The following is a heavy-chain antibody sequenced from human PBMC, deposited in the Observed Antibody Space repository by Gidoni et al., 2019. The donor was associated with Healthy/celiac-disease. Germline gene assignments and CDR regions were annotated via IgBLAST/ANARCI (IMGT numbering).Heavy chain of an antibody. CDR3: ARARQPGVVTSEKAFDI. CDR1: GGTFSSYT. D-gene: IGHD3-3*01. J-gene: IGHJ3*02. CDR2: IIPIRGIA. V-gene: IGHV1-69*02. Sequence: QVQLVQSGAEVKKPGSSLKVSCKASGGTFSSYTISWVRQAPGQGLEWMGRIIPIRGIANYAQKFQGRVTITADRSTSTAYMELSSLRSEDTAVYYCARARQPGVVTSEKAFDIWGQGTMVTVSS.